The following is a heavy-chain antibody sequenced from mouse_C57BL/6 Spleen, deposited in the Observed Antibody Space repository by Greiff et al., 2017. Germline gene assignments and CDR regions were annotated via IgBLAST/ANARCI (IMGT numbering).Heavy chain of an antibody. D-gene: IGHD1-1*01. CDR1: GFTFSDYY. Sequence: DVQLLESEGGLVQPGSSMKLSCTASGFTFSDYYMAWVRQVPEKGLEWVANINSDGSSTYYLDSLKSRFIISRDNAENILYLQLSSLKSEDTAAYYGAREDYYGSSEGYFDVWGTGTTVTVSS. J-gene: IGHJ1*03. V-gene: IGHV5-16*01. CDR3: AREDYYGSSEGYFDV. CDR2: INSDGSST.